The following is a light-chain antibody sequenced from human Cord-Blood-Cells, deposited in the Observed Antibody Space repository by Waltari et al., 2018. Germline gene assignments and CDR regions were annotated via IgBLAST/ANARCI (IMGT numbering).Light chain of an antibody. J-gene: IGKJ4*01. Sequence: DIQMTQSPSSLSASVGDRVTITCRASQGIINYLARFQQKPGKAPKSLISAASSLQSGVPSKFSGSGSGTDFTLTISSLQPEDFATYFCQQYNSYPLTFGGGTKVEIK. CDR2: AAS. CDR1: QGIINY. CDR3: QQYNSYPLT. V-gene: IGKV1-16*02.